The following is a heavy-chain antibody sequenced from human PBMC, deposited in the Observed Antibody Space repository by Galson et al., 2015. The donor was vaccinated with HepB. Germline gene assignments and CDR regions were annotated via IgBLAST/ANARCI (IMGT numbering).Heavy chain of an antibody. CDR3: ARDRDYRFDY. Sequence: SVKVSCKASGYTFTINGISWVRQTPRQGLEWLGWFSAYGGNTKYAQKYQGRITLTRDTSTSTAYMELRSLRSDDTAVYYCARDRDYRFDYWGQGTLATVSS. J-gene: IGHJ4*02. CDR1: GYTFTING. CDR2: FSAYGGNT. V-gene: IGHV1-18*04. D-gene: IGHD4/OR15-4a*01.